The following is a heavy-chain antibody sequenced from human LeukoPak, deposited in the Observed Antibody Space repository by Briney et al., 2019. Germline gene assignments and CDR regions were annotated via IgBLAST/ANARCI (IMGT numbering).Heavy chain of an antibody. Sequence: ASVKVSCKASGYTFTSYDISWVRQATGQGLEWMGWMNPNSGNTGYAQTFQGRVTMTRNTSISTAYMELSSLRSEDTAVYYCARGLRDSSGREYFQHWGQGTLVTVCS. CDR2: MNPNSGNT. CDR1: GYTFTSYD. V-gene: IGHV1-8*01. J-gene: IGHJ1*01. CDR3: ARGLRDSSGREYFQH. D-gene: IGHD6-19*01.